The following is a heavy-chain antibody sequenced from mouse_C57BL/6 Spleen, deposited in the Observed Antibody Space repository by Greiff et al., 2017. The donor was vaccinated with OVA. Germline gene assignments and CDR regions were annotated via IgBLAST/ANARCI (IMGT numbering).Heavy chain of an antibody. CDR3: TRGDSYFYWYFDV. CDR2: IRNKANNHAT. D-gene: IGHD2-10*01. CDR1: GFTFSDAW. Sequence: DVQLQESGGGLVQPGGSMKLSCAASGFTFSDAWMDWVRQSPEKGLEWVAEIRNKANNHATYYAESVKGRFTISRDDSKSSVYLQMNSLRAEDTGIYYCTRGDSYFYWYFDVWGTGTTVTVSS. J-gene: IGHJ1*03. V-gene: IGHV6-6*01.